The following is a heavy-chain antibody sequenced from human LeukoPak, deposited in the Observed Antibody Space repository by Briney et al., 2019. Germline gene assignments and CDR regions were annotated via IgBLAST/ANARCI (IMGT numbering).Heavy chain of an antibody. J-gene: IGHJ3*02. Sequence: SETLSLTCAVYGGSFSGYYWSWIHQPPGKGLEWIGEINHSGSTNYNPSLKSRVTISVDTSKNQFSLKLSSVTAADTAVYYCARGRKYCSSTSCYRRSAAFDIWGQGTMVTVSS. V-gene: IGHV4-34*01. CDR2: INHSGST. CDR3: ARGRKYCSSTSCYRRSAAFDI. CDR1: GGSFSGYY. D-gene: IGHD2-2*01.